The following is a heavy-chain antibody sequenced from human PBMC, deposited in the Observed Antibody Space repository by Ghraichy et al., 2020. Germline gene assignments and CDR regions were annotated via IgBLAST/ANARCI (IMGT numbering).Heavy chain of an antibody. J-gene: IGHJ4*02. Sequence: SVKVSCKASGGTFSSYAISWVRQAPGQGLEWMGGIIPIFGTANYAQKFQGRVTITADESTSTAYMELSSLRSEATAVYYCARDGPARRGSYPTLDYWGQGTLVTVSS. CDR3: ARDGPARRGSYPTLDY. CDR1: GGTFSSYA. V-gene: IGHV1-69*13. D-gene: IGHD1-26*01. CDR2: IIPIFGTA.